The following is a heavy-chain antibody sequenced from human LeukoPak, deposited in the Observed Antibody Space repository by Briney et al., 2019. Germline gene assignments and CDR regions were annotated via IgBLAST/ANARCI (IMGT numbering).Heavy chain of an antibody. D-gene: IGHD6-19*01. CDR1: GFTFSSYW. Sequence: GGSLRLSCAASGFTFSSYWLSWVRQAPGKGLEWVANIKQDGSEKYYVDSVKGRFTISRDNAKNSLYLQMNSLRAEDTAVYYCARGYSSGWSTYFDYWGQGTLVTVSS. CDR2: IKQDGSEK. J-gene: IGHJ4*02. CDR3: ARGYSSGWSTYFDY. V-gene: IGHV3-7*01.